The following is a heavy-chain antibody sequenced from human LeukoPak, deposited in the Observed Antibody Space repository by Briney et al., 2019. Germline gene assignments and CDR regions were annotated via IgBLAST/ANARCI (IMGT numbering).Heavy chain of an antibody. CDR2: INPNSGGT. CDR3: ARALGSSWYQDYFVY. V-gene: IGHV1-2*02. Sequence: ASVKVSCKASGYTFTGYYMHWVRQAPGQGLEWMGWINPNSGGTNYAQKFQGRVTMTRDTSISTAYMELSRLRSDDTAVYYCARALGSSWYQDYFVYWGQGTLATVSS. D-gene: IGHD6-13*01. J-gene: IGHJ4*02. CDR1: GYTFTGYY.